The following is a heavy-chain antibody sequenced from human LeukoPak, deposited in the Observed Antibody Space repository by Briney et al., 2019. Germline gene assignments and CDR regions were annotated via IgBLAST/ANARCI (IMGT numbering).Heavy chain of an antibody. D-gene: IGHD5/OR15-5a*01. Sequence: PGRSLRLSCAASGFTFSSYGMHWVRQAPGKGLEWVAVISYDGSNQYYADSVKGRFTISRDNSKNTLYLQMNSLRAEDTALYYCAKDHQVSTIRVSNFDYWGQGTLVTVSS. J-gene: IGHJ4*02. V-gene: IGHV3-30*18. CDR3: AKDHQVSTIRVSNFDY. CDR2: ISYDGSNQ. CDR1: GFTFSSYG.